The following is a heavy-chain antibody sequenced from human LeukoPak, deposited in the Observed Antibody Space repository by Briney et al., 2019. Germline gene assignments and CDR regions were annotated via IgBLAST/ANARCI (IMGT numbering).Heavy chain of an antibody. J-gene: IGHJ4*02. CDR2: IYYSGST. Sequence: SETLSLTCTVSGDSISSYYWSWIRQPPGKGLEWIGYIYYSGSTNYNPSLKSRVTISVDTSKNQFSLKLSSVTAADTAVYYCASAYYYDSSGAFDYWGQGTLVTVSS. D-gene: IGHD3-22*01. V-gene: IGHV4-59*01. CDR3: ASAYYYDSSGAFDY. CDR1: GDSISSYY.